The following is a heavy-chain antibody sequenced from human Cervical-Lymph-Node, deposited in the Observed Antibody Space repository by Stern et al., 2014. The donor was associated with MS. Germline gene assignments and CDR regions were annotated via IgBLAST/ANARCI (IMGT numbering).Heavy chain of an antibody. CDR3: ARGGEEFQLLFNYYYGMDV. J-gene: IGHJ6*02. CDR2: INPNSGGT. CDR1: GYTFTGYY. V-gene: IGHV1-2*06. D-gene: IGHD2-21*01. Sequence: QMQLVQSGAELKKPGASVKVSCKASGYTFTGYYLNWVRQAPGQGLEWMGRINPNSGGTNYAQKFQGRVTMTRDTSMTTAYMELSRLRSDDTAVYYCARGGEEFQLLFNYYYGMDVWGQGTTVTVSS.